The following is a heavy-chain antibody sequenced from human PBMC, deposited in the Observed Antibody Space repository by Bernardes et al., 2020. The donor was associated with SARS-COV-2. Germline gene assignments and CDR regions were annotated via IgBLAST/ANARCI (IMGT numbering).Heavy chain of an antibody. V-gene: IGHV3-21*01. Sequence: GSLSLSCAGSGFTFSRHAMHWVRRAPGKGLEWVSSITTRAYTYYSDSVKGRFTISRDNVKNSLYLEMNSLRAEDTAIYYCAREAELWFGEFPPKKIDYWGPGILVTVS. CDR1: GFTFSRHA. CDR2: ITTRAYT. J-gene: IGHJ4*02. CDR3: AREAELWFGEFPPKKIDY. D-gene: IGHD3-10*01.